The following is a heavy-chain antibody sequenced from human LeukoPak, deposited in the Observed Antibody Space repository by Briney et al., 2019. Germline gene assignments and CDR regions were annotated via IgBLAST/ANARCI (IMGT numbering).Heavy chain of an antibody. J-gene: IGHJ4*02. Sequence: GGSLRLSCAASGFTFSSNYMSWVRQAPGKGLEWVSAISGSGGSTYYADSVKGRFTISRDNSKNTLYLQMNSLRAEDTAVYYCAKFDVLLWFGESYYGHFDYWGQGTLVTVSS. V-gene: IGHV3-23*01. CDR3: AKFDVLLWFGESYYGHFDY. CDR1: GFTFSSNY. D-gene: IGHD3-10*01. CDR2: ISGSGGST.